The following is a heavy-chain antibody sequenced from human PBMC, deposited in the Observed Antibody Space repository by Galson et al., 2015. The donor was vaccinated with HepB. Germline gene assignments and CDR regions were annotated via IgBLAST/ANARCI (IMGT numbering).Heavy chain of an antibody. CDR3: AKVRSAVLEGAMNS. CDR2: IGGSGVST. CDR1: GFTFSHYW. D-gene: IGHD2-15*01. J-gene: IGHJ4*02. Sequence: SVRLSCAVSGFTFSHYWMTWVRQAPGKGLEWVSSIGGSGVSTYYEDSVKGRFTLSRDNSKNTLYLQMNNLNADDTAMYYCAKVRSAVLEGAMNSWGQGTLVAVSS. V-gene: IGHV3-23*01.